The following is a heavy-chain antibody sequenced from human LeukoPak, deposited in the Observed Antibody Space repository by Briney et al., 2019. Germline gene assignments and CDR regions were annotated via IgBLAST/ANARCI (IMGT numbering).Heavy chain of an antibody. CDR1: GFTFSDYY. CDR3: ARVLHKRNYDSSTYYGY. Sequence: GGSLRLSCAASGFTFSDYYMSWIRQAPGKGLEWVSYISSSGSTIYYADSVKGRFTISRDNAKNSLYLQMNSLGAEDTAVYYCARVLHKRNYDSSTYYGYGGRGPLVTVSS. J-gene: IGHJ4*02. V-gene: IGHV3-11*04. D-gene: IGHD3-22*01. CDR2: ISSSGSTI.